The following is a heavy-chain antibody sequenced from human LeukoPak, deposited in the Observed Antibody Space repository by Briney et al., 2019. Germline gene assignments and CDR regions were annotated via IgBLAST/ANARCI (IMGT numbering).Heavy chain of an antibody. D-gene: IGHD1-26*01. V-gene: IGHV3-21*01. Sequence: PGGSLRLSCAASGFTFSNAWMNWVRQAPGKGLEWVSSISSSSSYIYYAGSVKGRFTISRDNAKNSLYLQMNSLRAEDTAVYYCARDSGGSYLEDWGQGTLVTVSS. CDR2: ISSSSSYI. CDR3: ARDSGGSYLED. J-gene: IGHJ4*02. CDR1: GFTFSNAW.